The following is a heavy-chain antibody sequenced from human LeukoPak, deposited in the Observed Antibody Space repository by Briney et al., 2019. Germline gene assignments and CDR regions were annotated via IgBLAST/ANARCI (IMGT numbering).Heavy chain of an antibody. J-gene: IGHJ4*02. CDR3: ARDQRNGGNSDY. CDR2: ISGSGGST. CDR1: GFTFSIYA. D-gene: IGHD4-23*01. Sequence: GGSLRLSCAASGFTFSIYAMSWVRQAPGKGLEWVSVISGSGGSTYYADSVKGRFTISRDNSKNTLYLQMNSLRAEDTAVYFCARDQRNGGNSDYWGQGTLVTVSS. V-gene: IGHV3-23*01.